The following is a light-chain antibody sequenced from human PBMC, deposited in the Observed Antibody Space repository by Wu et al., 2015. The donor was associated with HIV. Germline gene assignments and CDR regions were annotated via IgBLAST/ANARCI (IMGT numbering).Light chain of an antibody. CDR1: QSVSSSY. Sequence: EIVLTQSPGTLSLSPGERATLSCRASQSVSSSYLAWYQQKPGQAPRLLIYGASSRATGIPDRFSGSGSGTDFTLTISRLEPEDFALYYCQHYGSSQTFGQGTRVEIK. CDR2: GAS. CDR3: QHYGSSQT. J-gene: IGKJ1*01. V-gene: IGKV3-20*01.